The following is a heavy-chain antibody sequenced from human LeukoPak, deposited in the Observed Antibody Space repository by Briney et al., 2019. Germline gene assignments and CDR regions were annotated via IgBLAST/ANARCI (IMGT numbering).Heavy chain of an antibody. Sequence: GGSLRLSCAASGSTFSSYAMSWVRQAPGKGLEWVSAISGSGGSTYYAGSVKGRFTISRDNSKNTLYLQMNSLRAEDTAVYYCAKDWFSTDYYYYGMDVWGQGTTVTVSS. CDR1: GSTFSSYA. J-gene: IGHJ6*02. V-gene: IGHV3-23*01. CDR2: ISGSGGST. CDR3: AKDWFSTDYYYYGMDV. D-gene: IGHD3-10*01.